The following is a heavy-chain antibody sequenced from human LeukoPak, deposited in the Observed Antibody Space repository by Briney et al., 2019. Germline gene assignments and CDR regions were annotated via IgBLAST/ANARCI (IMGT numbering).Heavy chain of an antibody. CDR3: TTGLDIAAAGTTGDY. CDR2: IKSKTDGGTT. D-gene: IGHD6-13*01. CDR1: GFTFSNAW. J-gene: IGHJ4*02. V-gene: IGHV3-15*01. Sequence: GGSLRLSCAASGFTFSNAWMSWVRQAPGKGLEWVGRIKSKTDGGTTDYAAPVKGRFTISRDDSKNTLYLQMNSLKTEDTAVYYCTTGLDIAAAGTTGDYWGQGTLVTVSS.